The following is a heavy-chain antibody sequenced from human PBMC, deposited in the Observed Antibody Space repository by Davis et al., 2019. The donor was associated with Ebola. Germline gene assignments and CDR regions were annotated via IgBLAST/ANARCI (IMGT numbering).Heavy chain of an antibody. CDR1: GFTFSNYA. CDR3: AKGSEYNWNYVSYFDY. J-gene: IGHJ4*02. CDR2: ISWISGSI. V-gene: IGHV3-9*01. D-gene: IGHD1-7*01. Sequence: SLKISCAASGFTFSNYAMHWVRQAPGKGLEWVSGISWISGSIGYADSVKGRFTISRDNAKNSLYLQMNSLRAEDTALYYCAKGSEYNWNYVSYFDYWGQGTLVTVSS.